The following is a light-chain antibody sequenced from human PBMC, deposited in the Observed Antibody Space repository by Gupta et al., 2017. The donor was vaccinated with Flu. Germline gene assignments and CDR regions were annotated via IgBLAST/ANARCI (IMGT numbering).Light chain of an antibody. CDR1: QSISRNY. CDR3: HQYGSFPWT. V-gene: IGKV3-20*01. CDR2: GAS. J-gene: IGKJ1*01. Sequence: EIVLTQSPGTLSLSPGERATLSCRASQSISRNYLAWYQQKPGQAPRVLIYGASSRAKGIPDRFSGSGSGTDFTLTVNRLEPEDFAVYYCHQYGSFPWTFGQGTKIEIK.